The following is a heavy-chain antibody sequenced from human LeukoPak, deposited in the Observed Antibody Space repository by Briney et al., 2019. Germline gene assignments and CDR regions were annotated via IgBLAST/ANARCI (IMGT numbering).Heavy chain of an antibody. CDR1: SGSISSSGYY. D-gene: IGHD3-22*01. J-gene: IGHJ4*02. V-gene: IGHV4-39*07. Sequence: PSETLSLTCTVSSGSISSSGYYWGWIRQPPGKGLEWIGSMYYSGSTYCNPSLKSRVTISVDTSKNQFSLKLSSVTAADTAVYYCARGGYYYDRNYFDYWGQGTLVTVSS. CDR2: MYYSGST. CDR3: ARGGYYYDRNYFDY.